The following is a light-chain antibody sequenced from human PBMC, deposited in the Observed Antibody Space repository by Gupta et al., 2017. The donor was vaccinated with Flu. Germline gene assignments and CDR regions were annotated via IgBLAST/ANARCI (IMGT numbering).Light chain of an antibody. Sequence: IPLPPSPSFLSASVGDSVTITCRASQGSSNYLAWYQEKPGKAPKLLIYAASTLQSGVPSRFSGSGSGAEFTLKIRRMKTEDVATYSCKQLMRDPQTFGHGTKVEIK. CDR1: QGSSNY. J-gene: IGKJ1*01. V-gene: IGKV1-9*01. CDR2: AAS. CDR3: KQLMRDPQT.